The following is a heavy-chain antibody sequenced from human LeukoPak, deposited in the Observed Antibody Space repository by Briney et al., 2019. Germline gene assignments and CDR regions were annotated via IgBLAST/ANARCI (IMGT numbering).Heavy chain of an antibody. CDR2: ISSSGSTI. Sequence: AGGSLRLSCAASGFTFSDYYMSWIRQAPGKGLEWVSYISSSGSTIYYADSVKGRFTISRDNAKNSLYLQMNSLRAEDTAVYYCARSGFLEWLLSHDYWGQGTLVTVPS. D-gene: IGHD3-3*01. CDR3: ARSGFLEWLLSHDY. CDR1: GFTFSDYY. J-gene: IGHJ4*02. V-gene: IGHV3-11*04.